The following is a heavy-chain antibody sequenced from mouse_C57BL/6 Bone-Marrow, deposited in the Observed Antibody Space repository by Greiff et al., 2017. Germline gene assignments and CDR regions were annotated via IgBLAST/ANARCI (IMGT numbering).Heavy chain of an antibody. CDR1: GYTFTDYA. V-gene: IGHV1-67*01. Sequence: VQLQESGPELVRPGVSVKISCKGSGYTFTDYAMHWVKQSHAKSLEWIGVISTYYGHASYNQKFTDKATMTVEKSSSTAYREIARLTSEDSAVYRHEYGGFAYWGQGTLGTVSA. J-gene: IGHJ3*01. D-gene: IGHD5-1*01. CDR2: ISTYYGHA. CDR3: EYGGFAY.